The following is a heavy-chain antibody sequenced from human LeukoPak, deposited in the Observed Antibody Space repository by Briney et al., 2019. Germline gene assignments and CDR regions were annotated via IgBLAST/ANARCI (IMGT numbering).Heavy chain of an antibody. CDR1: GFTFSSYS. V-gene: IGHV3-21*01. D-gene: IGHD2-2*01. Sequence: GGSLRLCCAASGFTFSSYSMNWVRQAPGKGLEWVSSISSSSSYIYYADSVKGRFTISRDNAKNSLYLQMNSLRAEDTAVYYCARDREYQLRKAYYYYGMDVWGKGTTVTVSS. CDR3: ARDREYQLRKAYYYYGMDV. CDR2: ISSSSSYI. J-gene: IGHJ6*04.